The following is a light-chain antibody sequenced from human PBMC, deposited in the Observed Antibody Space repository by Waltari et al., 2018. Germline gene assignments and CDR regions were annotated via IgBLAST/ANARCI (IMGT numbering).Light chain of an antibody. CDR3: CSYAGTTTYV. CDR2: EVV. Sequence: QSALTQPASVSGSPGQSITISCIGTSNDVGRYDLVSWYQHHPGKAPKVLIYEVVKRPSGASSSFSASKSGNTASLTSSGLQADDEADYHCCSYAGTTTYVFGGGTKVTVL. J-gene: IGLJ1*01. CDR1: SNDVGRYDL. V-gene: IGLV2-23*02.